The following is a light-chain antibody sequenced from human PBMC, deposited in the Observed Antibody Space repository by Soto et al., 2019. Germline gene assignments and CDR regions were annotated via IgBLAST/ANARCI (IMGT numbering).Light chain of an antibody. J-gene: IGLJ2*01. CDR2: EVS. CDR3: SSYASSSTVL. Sequence: QSVLTQPASVSGSPGQSITISCTGSSSDVGAYDYLSWYQQHPGKVPRLLIYEVSNRPSGVSHRFSGSKSGNTASLTISGLQAEDEADYYCSSYASSSTVLFGGGTKLTVL. V-gene: IGLV2-14*01. CDR1: SSDVGAYDY.